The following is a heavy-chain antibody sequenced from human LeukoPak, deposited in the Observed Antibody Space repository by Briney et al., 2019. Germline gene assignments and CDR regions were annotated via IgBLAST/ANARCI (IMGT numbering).Heavy chain of an antibody. J-gene: IGHJ3*02. CDR3: AKDLGCIVVALGGAFDI. CDR2: ISGSGGST. CDR1: GFTFRSYA. Sequence: GGSLRLSCAASGFTFRSYAMRWVRQAPGKGLEWVSAISGSGGSTYYADSVKGRFTISRDNSKNTLYLQMNSLRAEDTAVYYCAKDLGCIVVALGGAFDIWGQGTMVTVSS. D-gene: IGHD2-15*01. V-gene: IGHV3-23*01.